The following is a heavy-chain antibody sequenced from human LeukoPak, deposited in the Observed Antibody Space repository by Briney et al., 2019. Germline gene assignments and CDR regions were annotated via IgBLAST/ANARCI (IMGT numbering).Heavy chain of an antibody. CDR2: IWYDGSNK. CDR3: AGATGSSGYPSHLDY. J-gene: IGHJ4*02. CDR1: GFTFSSYG. Sequence: GGSLRLSWAASGFTFSSYGMHWVRQAPGKGLEWVAVIWYDGSNKYYADSVKGRFTISRDNSKNTLYLQMNSLRAEDTAVYYCAGATGSSGYPSHLDYWGQGTLVTVSS. V-gene: IGHV3-33*01. D-gene: IGHD3-22*01.